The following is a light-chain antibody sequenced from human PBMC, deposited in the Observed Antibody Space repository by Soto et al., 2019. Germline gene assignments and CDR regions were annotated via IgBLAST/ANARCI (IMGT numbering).Light chain of an antibody. J-gene: IGKJ1*01. CDR3: QQYNSSPLT. V-gene: IGKV1-27*01. CDR2: DMS. Sequence: DIQMTQSPSTLSSSVGDRVTITCRASQSLSSYLAWYQQKPGKVPKLLIYDMSTLESGVPSRFSGSGSGTEFTLTISNLQPEDVATYYCQQYNSSPLTFGQGTKVDIK. CDR1: QSLSSY.